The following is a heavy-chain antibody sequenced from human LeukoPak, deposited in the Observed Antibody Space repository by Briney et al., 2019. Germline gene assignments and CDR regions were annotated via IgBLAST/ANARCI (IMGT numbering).Heavy chain of an antibody. J-gene: IGHJ4*02. CDR2: IKQDGSES. CDR1: GFTFGTYW. V-gene: IGHV3-7*05. D-gene: IGHD6-13*01. Sequence: GGSQRLSCAASGFTFGTYWMSWVRQAPGKGLEWVANIKQDGSESYYVDSVKGRFTISRDNAKNSLYLQMNSLRAEDTAVFYCATERWGSSSWDYWGQGTLVTVSS. CDR3: ATERWGSSSWDY.